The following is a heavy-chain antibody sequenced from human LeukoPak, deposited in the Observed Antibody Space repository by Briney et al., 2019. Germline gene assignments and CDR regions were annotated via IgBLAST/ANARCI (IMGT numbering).Heavy chain of an antibody. CDR1: GFTFSSYT. D-gene: IGHD1-26*01. Sequence: GGSLRLSCAASGFTFSSYTMNWVRQTPGKGLEWLSSISSTANYIYYADSVKGRFTISRDNAKTSLYLQMNSLRAEDTAVYFCARDAVVGATCFDYWGQGTLVAVSS. J-gene: IGHJ4*02. V-gene: IGHV3-21*01. CDR2: ISSTANYI. CDR3: ARDAVVGATCFDY.